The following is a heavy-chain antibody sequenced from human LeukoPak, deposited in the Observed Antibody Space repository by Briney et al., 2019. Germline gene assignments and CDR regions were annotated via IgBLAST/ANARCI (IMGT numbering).Heavy chain of an antibody. CDR3: VRGAGGSYPKKSCFDY. V-gene: IGHV3-66*01. CDR1: GFTVSSNY. Sequence: PGGSLRLSCAASGFTVSSNYMSWVRQAPGKGLEWVSVIYSGGGGTYYADSVKGRFSISRDNSKNTVYLQMNSLRAEDTAVYYCVRGAGGSYPKKSCFDYWGQGSLVTVSS. D-gene: IGHD1-26*01. CDR2: IYSGGGGT. J-gene: IGHJ4*02.